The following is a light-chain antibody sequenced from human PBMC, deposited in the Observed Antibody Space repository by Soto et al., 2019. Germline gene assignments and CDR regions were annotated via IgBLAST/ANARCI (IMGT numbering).Light chain of an antibody. Sequence: QSVLTQPPSASGSPGQSVTISCTGTSSDIGNYNYVSWYQQHPHKAPKLVIYEVNKRPSGVPDRFSGSKSGNTASLTVSGLQAEDEADYYCTSYADYNNPVIFGGGTKLPVL. J-gene: IGLJ2*01. V-gene: IGLV2-8*01. CDR3: TSYADYNNPVI. CDR1: SSDIGNYNY. CDR2: EVN.